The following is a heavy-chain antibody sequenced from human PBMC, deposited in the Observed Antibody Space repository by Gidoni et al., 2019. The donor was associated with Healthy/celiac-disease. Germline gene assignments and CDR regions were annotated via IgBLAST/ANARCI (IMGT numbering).Heavy chain of an antibody. CDR1: GFTFGNYW. V-gene: IGHV3-74*01. D-gene: IGHD6-13*01. J-gene: IGHJ4*02. CDR2: INSDGSST. Sequence: EVQLVESGGGLIQPGGSLRLSCAASGFTFGNYWMHWVRQAPGKGLAWVSRINSDGSSTIYADSVKGRFTISRDNAKNTLYLQMNSLRDEDTAVYYCTRVTRSNWSPDFDSWGQGTLVTVSS. CDR3: TRVTRSNWSPDFDS.